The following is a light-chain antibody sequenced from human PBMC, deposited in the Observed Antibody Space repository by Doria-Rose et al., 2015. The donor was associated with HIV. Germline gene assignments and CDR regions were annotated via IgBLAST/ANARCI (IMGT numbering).Light chain of an antibody. V-gene: IGKV1-12*01. CDR1: EAISSW. Sequence: DIRVTQSPSSVSASVGDRVTITCRASEAISSWLVWYQQKPGKAPKVLIYAASTLQSGVPSRCSGSGFGTDFTLTSSNLQPEDLANYYCQKSNSFPITVGQGTRLEIK. CDR3: QKSNSFPIT. J-gene: IGKJ5*01. CDR2: AAS.